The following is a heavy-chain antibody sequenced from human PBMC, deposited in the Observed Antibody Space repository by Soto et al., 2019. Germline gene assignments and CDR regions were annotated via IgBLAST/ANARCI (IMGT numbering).Heavy chain of an antibody. J-gene: IGHJ5*02. D-gene: IGHD6-6*01. Sequence: GGSLRLSCATSGLNVNINYVTWVRQAPGKGLEWLSIIHGGGNKFYSDSVKGRFTISRDTSKNTVYLQMSSLTVDDTAVYYCASGPTLAARLGWNYFDPWGQGALVTVSS. V-gene: IGHV3-53*01. CDR3: ASGPTLAARLGWNYFDP. CDR2: IHGGGNK. CDR1: GLNVNINY.